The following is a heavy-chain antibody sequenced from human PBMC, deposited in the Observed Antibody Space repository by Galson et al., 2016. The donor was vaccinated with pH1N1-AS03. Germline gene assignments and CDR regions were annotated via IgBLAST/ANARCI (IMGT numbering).Heavy chain of an antibody. V-gene: IGHV5-51*01. CDR1: AYIFGNYW. CDR2: MYPANSDI. CDR3: ARRVSLTGREFDS. J-gene: IGHJ5*01. D-gene: IGHD3-9*01. Sequence: QSGAEVKKPGESLKISCRASAYIFGNYWFAWVRQMPGKGLEWVGIMYPANSDIRYSPSFQGQVTISADTSINTVFLEWNSLRASDTAIYYCARRVSLTGREFDSWGQGTLVTVSS.